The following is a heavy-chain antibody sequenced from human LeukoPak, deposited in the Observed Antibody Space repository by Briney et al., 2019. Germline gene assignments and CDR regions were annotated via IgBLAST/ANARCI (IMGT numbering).Heavy chain of an antibody. J-gene: IGHJ6*02. CDR2: IKQDGSEK. V-gene: IGHV3-7*01. D-gene: IGHD3-10*01. Sequence: PGGSLRLSCAASGFTFGNHWMSWVRQAPGKGLEWVANIKQDGSEKYYVDSVKGRFTISRDNAKNSLFLQMNSLRAEDTAVYYCAVPPLSGTGSSRPLAGVDVWGQGTTVTVSS. CDR1: GFTFGNHW. CDR3: AVPPLSGTGSSRPLAGVDV.